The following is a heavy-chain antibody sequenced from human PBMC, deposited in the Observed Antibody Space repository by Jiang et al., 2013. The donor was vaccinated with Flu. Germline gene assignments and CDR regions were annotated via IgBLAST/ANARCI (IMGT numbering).Heavy chain of an antibody. CDR1: GGSISNYY. D-gene: IGHD5-24*01. CDR3: VGGRDGYSPIVH. J-gene: IGHJ1*01. CDR2: IYHTGAT. V-gene: IGHV4-59*04. Sequence: GPGLVKPSETLSLTCTVSGGSISNYYWSWIRQSPGKGLEWIGSIYHTGATYYSPSLKTRITMAVDTSKNEISLDLSSVTAADTAVYYCVGGRDGYSPIVHWGQGDPGPRLL.